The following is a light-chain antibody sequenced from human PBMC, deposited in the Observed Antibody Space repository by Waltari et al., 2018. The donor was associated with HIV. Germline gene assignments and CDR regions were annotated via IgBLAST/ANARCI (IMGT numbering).Light chain of an antibody. J-gene: IGLJ2*01. CDR3: SSYTTSTTPVV. CDR2: EGS. Sequence: QSALTQPAAVSGSPGQSITLSCTGTRSDVGGYNYVSWDQQHPGQAPQLLLSEGSNRPSLISNRFSGSKSGNTASLTISGLQTEDEANYYCSSYTTSTTPVVFGGGTKLTVL. V-gene: IGLV2-14*01. CDR1: RSDVGGYNY.